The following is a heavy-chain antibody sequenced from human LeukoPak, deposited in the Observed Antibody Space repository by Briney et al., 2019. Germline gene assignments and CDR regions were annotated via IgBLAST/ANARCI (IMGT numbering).Heavy chain of an antibody. CDR2: ISYDGSNK. CDR3: AKDPVATRAMDPVFFDY. CDR1: GFTFSSYG. V-gene: IGHV3-30*18. Sequence: GGSLRLSCAASGFTFSSYGMHWVRQAPGKGLEWVAVISYDGSNKYFADSVKGRFTISRDNSKNTLYLQMNSLRAEDTAVYYCAKDPVATRAMDPVFFDYWGQGTLVTVSS. D-gene: IGHD5-12*01. J-gene: IGHJ4*02.